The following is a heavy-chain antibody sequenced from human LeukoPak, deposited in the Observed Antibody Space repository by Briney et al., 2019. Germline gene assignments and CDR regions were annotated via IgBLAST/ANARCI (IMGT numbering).Heavy chain of an antibody. V-gene: IGHV1-24*01. CDR1: GYTLTELS. D-gene: IGHD1-26*01. CDR3: ATGVGGEYYCYYMDV. CDR2: FDPEDGET. Sequence: ASVKVSCKVSGYTLTELSMHWVRQAPGKGLEWMGGFDPEDGETIYAQKFQGRVTMTEDTSTDTAYMELSSLRSEDTAVYYCATGVGGEYYCYYMDVWGKGTTVTVSS. J-gene: IGHJ6*03.